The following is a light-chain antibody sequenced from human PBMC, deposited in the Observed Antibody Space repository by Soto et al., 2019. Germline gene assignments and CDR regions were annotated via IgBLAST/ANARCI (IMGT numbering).Light chain of an antibody. V-gene: IGKV1-5*01. CDR1: ESVGLW. Sequence: DIQMTQSPSTLSASVGDRVTITCRASESVGLWLAWYQQKPGKAPKALIYHASNLESGVPSRFSGSGSGTDFTLIINRLQPDDFATYYCQHYNSFPLTFGGGTTVEIK. CDR2: HAS. CDR3: QHYNSFPLT. J-gene: IGKJ4*01.